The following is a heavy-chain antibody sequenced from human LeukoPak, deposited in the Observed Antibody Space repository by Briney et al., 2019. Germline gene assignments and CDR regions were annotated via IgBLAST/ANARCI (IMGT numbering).Heavy chain of an antibody. CDR3: AKGARSSYYFDY. CDR2: ISWNSGSI. Sequence: GGSLRLSCAASGFTFSTYWMSWVRQAPGKGLEWVSGISWNSGSIGYADSVKGRFTISRDNAKNSLYLQMNSLRAEDTALYYCAKGARSSYYFDYWGQGTLVTVSS. D-gene: IGHD3-10*01. V-gene: IGHV3-9*01. J-gene: IGHJ4*02. CDR1: GFTFSTYW.